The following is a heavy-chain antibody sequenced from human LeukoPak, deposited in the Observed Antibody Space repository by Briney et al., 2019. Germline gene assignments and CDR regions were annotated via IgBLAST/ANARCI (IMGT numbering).Heavy chain of an antibody. Sequence: PSETLSLTCTVSGGSISSGNYYWSWIRQPPGKGLEWIGYIFYLGSTYYNPSLRSRVSISVNTFQNQFSLKLTALTAADTAMYYCARGYCSSTSCYTLDAFDIWAKGQWSPSLQ. D-gene: IGHD2-2*02. J-gene: IGHJ3*02. CDR1: GGSISSGNYY. CDR3: ARGYCSSTSCYTLDAFDI. V-gene: IGHV4-30-4*01. CDR2: IFYLGST.